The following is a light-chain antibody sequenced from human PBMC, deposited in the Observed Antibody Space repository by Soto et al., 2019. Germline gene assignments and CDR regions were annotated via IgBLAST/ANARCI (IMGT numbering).Light chain of an antibody. CDR3: QKYDSAPWT. J-gene: IGKJ1*01. Sequence: IHRTHSPTSLSASVLYRVTITCLASEDISNYLAWYQKKPGKVPRPLIFLASSLQSGVPSRFSGSGSGTHFTLIISSLQPEDVATYYCQKYDSAPWTFGQGTKVDIK. CDR1: EDISNY. CDR2: LAS. V-gene: IGKV1-27*01.